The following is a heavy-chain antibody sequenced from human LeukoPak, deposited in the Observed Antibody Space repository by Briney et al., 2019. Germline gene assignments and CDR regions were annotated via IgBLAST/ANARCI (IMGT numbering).Heavy chain of an antibody. V-gene: IGHV3-23*01. D-gene: IGHD1-14*01. Sequence: PGGSLRLSCAASGFTFSSYAMSWVRQAPGKGLEWVSAISGSGGGTYYADSVKGRFTISRDNSKNTLYLQMNSLTAADTAVYYCARGLFWPHRAYYYYYGMDVWGQGTTVTVSS. J-gene: IGHJ6*02. CDR3: ARGLFWPHRAYYYYYGMDV. CDR2: ISGSGGGT. CDR1: GFTFSSYA.